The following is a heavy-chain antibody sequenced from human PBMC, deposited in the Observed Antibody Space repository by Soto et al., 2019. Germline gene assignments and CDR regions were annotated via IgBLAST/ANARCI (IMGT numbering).Heavy chain of an antibody. D-gene: IGHD3-22*01. CDR3: ARLRGHSSGYDY. J-gene: IGHJ4*02. CDR2: IIPILGIA. Sequence: SVKVSCKASGGTFSSYTIIWVRQAPGQGLEWMGRIIPILGIANYAQKFQGRVTITADKSTSTAYMELSSLRSEDTAVYYCARLRGHSSGYDYWGQGTLVTVSS. CDR1: GGTFSSYT. V-gene: IGHV1-69*02.